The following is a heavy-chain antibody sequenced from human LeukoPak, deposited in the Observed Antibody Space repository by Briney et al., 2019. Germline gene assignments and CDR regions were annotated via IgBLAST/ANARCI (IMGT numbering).Heavy chain of an antibody. CDR1: GYTFTSYD. CDR3: ARDSGSYFFGTNWFDP. Sequence: VASVKVSCKASGYTFTSYDINWVRQATGQGLEWMGWMNPNSGNTGYAQKFQGRVTITRNTSISTAYMELSSLRSEDTAVYYCARDSGSYFFGTNWFDPWGQGTLVTVSS. CDR2: MNPNSGNT. V-gene: IGHV1-8*03. D-gene: IGHD1-26*01. J-gene: IGHJ5*02.